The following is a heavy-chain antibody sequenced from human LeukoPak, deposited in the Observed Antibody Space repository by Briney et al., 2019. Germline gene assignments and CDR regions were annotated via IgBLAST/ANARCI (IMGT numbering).Heavy chain of an antibody. Sequence: PSETLSLTCTVSGGSISSSSYYWGWIRQPPGKGLEWIGSIYYSGSTYYNPSLKSRVTISVDTSKNQFSLKLSSVTAADTAVYYCARVGAGTGGAKYYFDYWGQGTLVTVSS. J-gene: IGHJ4*02. D-gene: IGHD1-14*01. V-gene: IGHV4-39*07. CDR3: ARVGAGTGGAKYYFDY. CDR2: IYYSGST. CDR1: GGSISSSSYY.